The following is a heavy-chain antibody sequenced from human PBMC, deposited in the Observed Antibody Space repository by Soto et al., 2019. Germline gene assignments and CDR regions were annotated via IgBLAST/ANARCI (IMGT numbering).Heavy chain of an antibody. CDR3: TTVFAY. D-gene: IGHD3-3*02. CDR2: IDGVGTGT. Sequence: EVQLVQSGGGSVQPGGSLRLSCAASGFTFTNYWMHWVRQVPGKGLVWVSRIDGVGTGTSYSDSVRGRFTISRDNAENMLYLQMNSLRAEDTAVYYCTTVFAYWCQGTLVTVSS. CDR1: GFTFTNYW. J-gene: IGHJ4*02. V-gene: IGHV3-74*01.